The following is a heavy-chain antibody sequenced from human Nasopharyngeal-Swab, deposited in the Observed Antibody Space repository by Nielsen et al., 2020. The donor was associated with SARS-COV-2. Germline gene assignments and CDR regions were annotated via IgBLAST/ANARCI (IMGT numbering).Heavy chain of an antibody. J-gene: IGHJ4*02. V-gene: IGHV3-7*02. CDR1: GFTFSSYW. CDR2: IKQDGSEK. Sequence: GESLKISCAASGFTFSSYWMNWVRQAPGKGLEWVANIKQDGSEKPYVDSVRGRFTISRDNAKNSVYLQMNSLRVEDTAVYYCVKHQGSSSDQWGQGTLVTVSS. CDR3: VKHQGSSSDQ.